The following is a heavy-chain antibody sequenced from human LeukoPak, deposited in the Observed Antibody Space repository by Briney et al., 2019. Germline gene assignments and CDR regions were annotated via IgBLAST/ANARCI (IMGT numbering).Heavy chain of an antibody. V-gene: IGHV7-4-1*02. D-gene: IGHD3-22*01. J-gene: IGHJ4*02. CDR3: ARGELPLSWYYYDSSGYPFDY. CDR1: GYTFTSYA. Sequence: ASVKVSCKASGYTFTSYAMNWVRQAPGQGLEWMGWINTNTGNPTYAQGFTGRFVFSLDTSVSTAYLQISSLKAEDTAVYYCARGELPLSWYYYDSSGYPFDYWGQGTLVTVSS. CDR2: INTNTGNP.